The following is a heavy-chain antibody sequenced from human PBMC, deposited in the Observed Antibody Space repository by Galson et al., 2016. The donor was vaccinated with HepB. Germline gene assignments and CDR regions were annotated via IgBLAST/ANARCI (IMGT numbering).Heavy chain of an antibody. D-gene: IGHD2-15*01. Sequence: TLSLTCTVSGGSISSSRYYWAWIRQPPGKGLEWMGSIYYSGSTYYNPSLTSRVTISVDSSKNQFSLKLTSVTVADTAVYYCASRFRRTAWYSTHGFDPWGQGTLVTVSS. J-gene: IGHJ5*02. CDR2: IYYSGST. V-gene: IGHV4-39*01. CDR1: GGSISSSRYY. CDR3: ASRFRRTAWYSTHGFDP.